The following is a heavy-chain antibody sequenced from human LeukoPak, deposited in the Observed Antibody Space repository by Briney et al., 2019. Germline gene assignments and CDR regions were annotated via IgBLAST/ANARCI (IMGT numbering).Heavy chain of an antibody. CDR1: GGSISSGGYY. Sequence: SETLSLTCTVSGGSISSGGYYWSWIRQHPGKGLEWIGYIYYSGSTYYNPSLKSRVTISVDTSKNQFSLKLSSVTAAETAVYYCARDRGEGWLQSFDGWSQGGLVTVSS. CDR3: ARDRGEGWLQSFDG. D-gene: IGHD5-24*01. V-gene: IGHV4-31*03. CDR2: IYYSGST. J-gene: IGHJ4*02.